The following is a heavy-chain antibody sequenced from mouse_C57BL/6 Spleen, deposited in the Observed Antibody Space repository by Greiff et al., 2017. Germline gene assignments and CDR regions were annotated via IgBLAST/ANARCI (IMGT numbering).Heavy chain of an antibody. CDR1: GYTFTSYW. CDR3: ARDHYDSSYHFDY. J-gene: IGHJ2*01. D-gene: IGHD1-1*01. Sequence: VQLQQPGAELVRPGSSVKLSCKASGYTFTSYWMHWVKQRPIQGLEWIGNIDPSDSETHYNQKFKDKATLTVDKSSSTAYMQLSSLTSEDSAVYYCARDHYDSSYHFDYWGQGTTLTVSS. V-gene: IGHV1-52*01. CDR2: IDPSDSET.